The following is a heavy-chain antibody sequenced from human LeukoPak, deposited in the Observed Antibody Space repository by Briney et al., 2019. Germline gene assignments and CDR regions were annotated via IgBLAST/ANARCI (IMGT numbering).Heavy chain of an antibody. V-gene: IGHV3-9*01. CDR1: GFTFNDYD. Sequence: SLRLSCEASGFTFNDYDINWVRQPPGQGLEWVSGINWNSVYIDYADSVQGRFTISRDNAKKSVYLQMNSLTPDDTAFYYCANSRPDRYLDSWGQGTLVTVST. J-gene: IGHJ4*02. CDR3: ANSRPDRYLDS. CDR2: INWNSVYI. D-gene: IGHD1-14*01.